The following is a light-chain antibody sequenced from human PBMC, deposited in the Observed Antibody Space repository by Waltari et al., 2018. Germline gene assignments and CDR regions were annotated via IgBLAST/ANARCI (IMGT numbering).Light chain of an antibody. CDR1: HSINSNY. J-gene: IGKJ2*01. CDR2: VAS. Sequence: EFVLTQSPGTLSLSPGARATLPCRASHSINSNYVAWYQQRPGQAPRPLIYVASSRATGVPDRISGSGSGTDFTLTISTLEPEDFAVYYCQLYGSSTLYTFGQRTKLEIK. CDR3: QLYGSSTLYT. V-gene: IGKV3-20*01.